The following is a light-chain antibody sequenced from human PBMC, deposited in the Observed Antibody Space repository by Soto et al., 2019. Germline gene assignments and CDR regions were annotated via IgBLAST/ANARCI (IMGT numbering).Light chain of an antibody. Sequence: QSVLTQPPSVSAAPGQKVTISCSGSSSNIGNNLVSWYQQLPGTAPQLLIYDNNERPSGIPDRFSGSKSGTSATLDITGLQTGDEADYYCGTWDSSLSAVVFGGGTKLTVL. CDR1: SSNIGNNL. J-gene: IGLJ2*01. CDR3: GTWDSSLSAVV. CDR2: DNN. V-gene: IGLV1-51*01.